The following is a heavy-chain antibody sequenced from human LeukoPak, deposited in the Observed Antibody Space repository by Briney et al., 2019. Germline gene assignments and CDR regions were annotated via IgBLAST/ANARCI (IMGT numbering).Heavy chain of an antibody. Sequence: PSETLSLTCTVSGGSISSGGYYWNWIRQHPGKGLECIGYIYYSGSTYYNPSLKSRISISVDTSKNQFSLELTSVTAADTAVYYCARDSNYYDSGSYGYYGLDVWGQGTTVTVSS. CDR2: IYYSGST. CDR1: GGSISSGGYY. J-gene: IGHJ6*02. CDR3: ARDSNYYDSGSYGYYGLDV. V-gene: IGHV4-31*03. D-gene: IGHD3-10*01.